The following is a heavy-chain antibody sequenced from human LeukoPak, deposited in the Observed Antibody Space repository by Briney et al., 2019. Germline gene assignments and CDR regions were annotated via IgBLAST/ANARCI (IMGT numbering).Heavy chain of an antibody. D-gene: IGHD1-26*01. J-gene: IGHJ3*02. CDR2: SYYTGST. Sequence: PSETLSLTCSVSGGSCGIGAYYGTWSRQPPGRGLEYIGYSYYTGSTSYNHSLKSRVTISVDTSKNQFSLKLSSVTAADTAVYYCARCATARGYAFDIWGQGTMVTVSS. V-gene: IGHV4-61*08. CDR1: GGSCGIGAYY. CDR3: ARCATARGYAFDI.